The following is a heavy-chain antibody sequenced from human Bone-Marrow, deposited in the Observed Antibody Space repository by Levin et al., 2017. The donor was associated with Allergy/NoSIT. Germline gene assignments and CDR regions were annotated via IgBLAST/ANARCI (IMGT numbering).Heavy chain of an antibody. CDR1: GFTFSSYG. V-gene: IGHV3-30*18. J-gene: IGHJ3*02. CDR3: AKASYGDDAFDI. D-gene: IGHD4-17*01. Sequence: GGSLRLSCAASGFTFSSYGMHWVRQAPGKGLEWVAVISYDGSNKYYADSVKGRFTISRDNSKNTLYLQMNSLRAEDTAVYYCAKASYGDDAFDIWGQGTMVTVSS. CDR2: ISYDGSNK.